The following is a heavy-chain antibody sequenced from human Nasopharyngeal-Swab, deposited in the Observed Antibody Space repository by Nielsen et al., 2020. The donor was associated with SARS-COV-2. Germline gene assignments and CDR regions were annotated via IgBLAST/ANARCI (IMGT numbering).Heavy chain of an antibody. D-gene: IGHD3-10*01. CDR2: IYYSGST. Sequence: SETLSLTCTVSGGSISSSSYYWGWIRQPPGKGLEWIGSIYYSGSTYYNPSLKSRVTISVDTSKNQFSLKPSSVTAADTAVYYCARVYGFGEFSFDYWGQGTLVTVSS. CDR3: ARVYGFGEFSFDY. CDR1: GGSISSSSYY. J-gene: IGHJ4*02. V-gene: IGHV4-39*07.